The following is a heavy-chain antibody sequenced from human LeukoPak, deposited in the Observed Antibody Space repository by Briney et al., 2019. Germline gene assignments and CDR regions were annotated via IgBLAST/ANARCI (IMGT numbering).Heavy chain of an antibody. CDR1: GGXISSSSYH. V-gene: IGHV4-39*01. CDR2: IYYSGSA. D-gene: IGHD3-10*01. CDR3: ARCISMVRGVIRPPDY. J-gene: IGHJ4*02. Sequence: SETLSLTCIVSGGXISSSSYHWGWIRQSPGKRLEWIGSIYYSGSAYYNPSLKSRLTISVDTSKNQFSLKLSSVTAADTAVYYCARCISMVRGVIRPPDYWGQGTLVTVSS.